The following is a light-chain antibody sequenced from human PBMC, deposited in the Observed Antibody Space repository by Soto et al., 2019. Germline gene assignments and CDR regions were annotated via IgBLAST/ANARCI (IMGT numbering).Light chain of an antibody. Sequence: DIQMTQSPSTLSASVGDRVTISCRASQRISSWLAWYQQKPGKAPKLLIYKASTLESGVPSRFSGSGSGAEFTLTITSLQPDDFATYYCQQYYSYPYTFGQGTKLEI. CDR1: QRISSW. CDR3: QQYYSYPYT. CDR2: KAS. V-gene: IGKV1-5*03. J-gene: IGKJ2*01.